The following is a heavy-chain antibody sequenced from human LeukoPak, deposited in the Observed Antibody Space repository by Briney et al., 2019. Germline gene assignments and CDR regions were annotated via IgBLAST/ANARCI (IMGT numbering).Heavy chain of an antibody. D-gene: IGHD4-11*01. CDR1: GFTFSHYG. Sequence: GRSLRLSCATSGFTFSHYGMHWVRQAPGKGLERVAVIWNDGSNKYYGDSVKGRFTISRDNSKNTLYLQMNSLTVEDTAVYYCAKDAQRGFDYSNSLEHWGQGTLVTVSS. V-gene: IGHV3-33*06. CDR3: AKDAQRGFDYSNSLEH. CDR2: IWNDGSNK. J-gene: IGHJ5*02.